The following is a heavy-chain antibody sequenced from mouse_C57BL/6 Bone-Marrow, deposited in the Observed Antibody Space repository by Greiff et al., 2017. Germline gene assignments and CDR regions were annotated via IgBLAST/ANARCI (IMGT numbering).Heavy chain of an antibody. J-gene: IGHJ2*01. D-gene: IGHD3-3*01. CDR3: ARGGT. CDR1: GYTFTDYS. Sequence: VQLQESGAELVRPGASVKLSCKASGYTFTDYSINWVKQRPGQGLEWIARIYPGSGNTYYNEKFKGKATLTAEKSSSTAYMQLSSLTSEDSAVYFCARGGTWGQGTTLTVSS. V-gene: IGHV1-76*01. CDR2: IYPGSGNT.